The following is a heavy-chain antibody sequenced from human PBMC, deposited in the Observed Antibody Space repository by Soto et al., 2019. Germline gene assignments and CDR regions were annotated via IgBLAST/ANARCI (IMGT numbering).Heavy chain of an antibody. Sequence: SGPTLVNPTQTLTLTCTFSDFSLSTSGVGVGWIRQPPGKALEWLALIYWDDDKRYSPSLKSRLTITKDTSKNQVVFTMTNMDPVDTGTYYCAYRQVYCSGARCRHLQHWGQGTLVPVAS. CDR3: AYRQVYCSGARCRHLQH. J-gene: IGHJ1*01. D-gene: IGHD2-15*01. CDR1: DFSLSTSGVG. CDR2: IYWDDDK. V-gene: IGHV2-5*02.